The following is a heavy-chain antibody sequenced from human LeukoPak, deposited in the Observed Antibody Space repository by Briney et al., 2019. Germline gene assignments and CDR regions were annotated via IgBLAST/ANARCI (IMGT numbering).Heavy chain of an antibody. CDR1: GFTFSSYS. D-gene: IGHD1-1*01. CDR2: ISNGGSK. V-gene: IGHV3-48*01. J-gene: IGHJ4*02. Sequence: GGSLRLSCAASGFTFSSYSMNWVRQAPGKGLEWVSYISNGGSKYYADSVKGRFTISRDNVENALYLQMSSLRAEDTAVYYCARDLKKGTYFDYWGQGTLVTVSS. CDR3: ARDLKKGTYFDY.